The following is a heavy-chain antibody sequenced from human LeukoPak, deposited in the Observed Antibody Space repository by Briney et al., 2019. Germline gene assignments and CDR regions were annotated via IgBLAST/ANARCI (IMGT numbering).Heavy chain of an antibody. Sequence: GGSLRLSCAASGFTFSNYNMNWVRQAPGKGLEWLSYISSSSSYKRYAESVRGRFTISRDDADNTLYLQMNSLGAEDTAVYYCARGNGYSYMERIDYWGQGTLVTVSS. V-gene: IGHV3-21*06. J-gene: IGHJ4*02. CDR2: ISSSSSYK. D-gene: IGHD5-12*01. CDR3: ARGNGYSYMERIDY. CDR1: GFTFSNYN.